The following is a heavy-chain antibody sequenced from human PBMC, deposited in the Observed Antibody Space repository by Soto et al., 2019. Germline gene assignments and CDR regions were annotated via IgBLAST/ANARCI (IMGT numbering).Heavy chain of an antibody. V-gene: IGHV3-30-3*01. CDR3: ARDGRYFDWPPSFLDY. J-gene: IGHJ4*02. D-gene: IGHD3-9*01. CDR2: ISYDGSNK. Sequence: QVQLVESGGGVVQPGRSLRLSCAASGFTFSSYAMHWVRQAPGKGLEWVAVISYDGSNKYYADSVKGRFTISRDNSKNTLYLQLNSLRAEDTAVYYCARDGRYFDWPPSFLDYWGQGTLVIVSS. CDR1: GFTFSSYA.